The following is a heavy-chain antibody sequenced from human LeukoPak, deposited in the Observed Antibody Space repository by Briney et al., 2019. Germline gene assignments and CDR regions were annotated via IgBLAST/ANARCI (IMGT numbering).Heavy chain of an antibody. Sequence: SVNVSCKASGGTFSSYAISWVRQAAGQGLERMGGIIPIFGTANYAQKFQGRVTITADESTSTAYMELSSLRSEDTAVYYCARLSDEATSYYMDVWGKGTTVTVSS. V-gene: IGHV1-69*13. J-gene: IGHJ6*03. CDR1: GGTFSSYA. CDR3: ARLSDEATSYYMDV. CDR2: IIPIFGTA.